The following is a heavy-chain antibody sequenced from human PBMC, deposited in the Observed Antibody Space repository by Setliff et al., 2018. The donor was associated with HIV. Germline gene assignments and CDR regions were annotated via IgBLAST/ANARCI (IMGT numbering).Heavy chain of an antibody. J-gene: IGHJ4*02. CDR3: AVHYYDSSGYDY. Sequence: PGGSLRLSCAASGFTFSSYSMNWVRQAPGKGLEWVSSISSSSSYIYYADSVEGRFTISRDNAKNSPYLQMNSLRAEDTAVYYCAVHYYDSSGYDYWGQGTLVTVSS. V-gene: IGHV3-21*01. D-gene: IGHD3-22*01. CDR1: GFTFSSYS. CDR2: ISSSSSYI.